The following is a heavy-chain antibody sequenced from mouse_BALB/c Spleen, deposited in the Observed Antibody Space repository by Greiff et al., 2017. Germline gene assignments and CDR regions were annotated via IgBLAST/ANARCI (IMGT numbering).Heavy chain of an antibody. Sequence: QVHVKQSGAELAKPGASVKMSCKASGYTFTSYWMHWVKQRPGQGLEWIGYINPSTGYTEYNQKFKDKATLTADKSSSTAYMQLSSLTSEDSAVYYCARSEWFRYFDVWGAGTTVTVSS. CDR2: INPSTGYT. D-gene: IGHD2-2*01. V-gene: IGHV1-7*01. CDR3: ARSEWFRYFDV. J-gene: IGHJ1*01. CDR1: GYTFTSYW.